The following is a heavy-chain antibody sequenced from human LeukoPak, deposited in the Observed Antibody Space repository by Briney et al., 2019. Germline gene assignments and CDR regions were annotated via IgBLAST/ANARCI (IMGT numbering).Heavy chain of an antibody. CDR2: ISSNGGST. D-gene: IGHD6-13*01. Sequence: GGSLRLSCTASGFTFSNYTMHWVRQAPGKGLEYVSSISSNGGSTYSADSVKGRFTISRDNSKNTLYLQMSSLRAEDTAVYYCVKDMYRLAASATGAWGQGTLVTVSS. CDR1: GFTFSNYT. V-gene: IGHV3-64D*09. CDR3: VKDMYRLAASATGA. J-gene: IGHJ5*02.